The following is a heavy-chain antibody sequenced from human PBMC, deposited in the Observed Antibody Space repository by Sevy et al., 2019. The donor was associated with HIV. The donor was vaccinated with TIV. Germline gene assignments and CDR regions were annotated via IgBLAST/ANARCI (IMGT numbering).Heavy chain of an antibody. CDR2: ISTYNGNT. D-gene: IGHD1-26*01. V-gene: IGHV1-18*01. Sequence: ASVKVSCKASGYTFTSYGISWVRQAPGQGLEWMGWISTYNGNTDHAQKLQGRVTMTTDTSTSTAYMELRSLSSDDTAVYYCARVGATGGYFDLWGRGTLVTVSS. CDR3: ARVGATGGYFDL. CDR1: GYTFTSYG. J-gene: IGHJ2*01.